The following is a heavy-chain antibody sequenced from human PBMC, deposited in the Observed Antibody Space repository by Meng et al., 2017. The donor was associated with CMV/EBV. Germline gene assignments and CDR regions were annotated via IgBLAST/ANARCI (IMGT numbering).Heavy chain of an antibody. D-gene: IGHD3-22*01. J-gene: IGHJ6*02. CDR2: IRYDGSNK. Sequence: GGSLRLSCAASGFTFSSYGMHWVRQAPGKGLEWVAFIRYDGSNKYYADSVKGRLTISRDNSKNTLYLQMNSLRAEDTAVYYCAKDRGYYDSSGYNPMGDYYGMDVWGQGTTVTVSS. CDR3: AKDRGYYDSSGYNPMGDYYGMDV. V-gene: IGHV3-30*02. CDR1: GFTFSSYG.